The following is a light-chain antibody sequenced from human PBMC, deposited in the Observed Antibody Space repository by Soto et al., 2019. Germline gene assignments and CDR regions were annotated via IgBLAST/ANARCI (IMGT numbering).Light chain of an antibody. CDR3: QQYDNLPHT. J-gene: IGKJ2*01. CDR2: DAS. CDR1: QDISNY. V-gene: IGKV1-33*01. Sequence: DIQMTQSPSSLSASVGDRVTITCQASQDISNYLNWYQQKPGKAPKLLIYDASNLQTGVPSKFSGSGSGTDFTFTIISLQPEDIATYYCQQYDNLPHTFGQGTKVEIK.